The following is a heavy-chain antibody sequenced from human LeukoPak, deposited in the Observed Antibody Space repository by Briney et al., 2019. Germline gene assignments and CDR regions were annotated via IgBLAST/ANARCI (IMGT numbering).Heavy chain of an antibody. J-gene: IGHJ6*03. V-gene: IGHV3-23*01. CDR1: GFTVSSYA. Sequence: SGGSLRLSCAASGFTVSSYAMSWVRQAPGKELEWVSAISGSGGSTYYADSVKGRFTISRDNSKNTLYLQMNSLRAEDTAVYYCAKDSRVTMIVVVDYYYYYMDVWGKGTTVTVSS. D-gene: IGHD3-22*01. CDR3: AKDSRVTMIVVVDYYYYYMDV. CDR2: ISGSGGST.